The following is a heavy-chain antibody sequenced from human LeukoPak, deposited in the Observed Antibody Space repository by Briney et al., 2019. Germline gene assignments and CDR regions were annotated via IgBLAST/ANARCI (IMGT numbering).Heavy chain of an antibody. J-gene: IGHJ6*03. D-gene: IGHD6-13*01. Sequence: ASVKVSCKTSGYTFSAFYMHWVRQATGQGLEWMGCINPNSGGTNYAQKFQGRVTMTRDTSISTAYMELSRLRSDDTAVYYCARTSSSWYLYYYMDVWGKGTTVTVSS. CDR2: INPNSGGT. CDR3: ARTSSSWYLYYYMDV. V-gene: IGHV1-2*02. CDR1: GYTFSAFY.